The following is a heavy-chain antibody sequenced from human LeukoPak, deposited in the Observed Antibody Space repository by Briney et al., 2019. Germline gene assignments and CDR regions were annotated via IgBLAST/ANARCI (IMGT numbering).Heavy chain of an antibody. CDR1: GGSFSGYY. D-gene: IGHD2-2*01. Sequence: SETLSLTCAVYGGSFSGYYWSWIRQPPGKGLEWIGEINHSGSTNYNPSLKSRVTISVDTSKNQFSLKLSSVTAADTAVYYCARGPREDIVVVPAATALGFDYWGKGTLVTVSS. J-gene: IGHJ4*02. V-gene: IGHV4-34*01. CDR3: ARGPREDIVVVPAATALGFDY. CDR2: INHSGST.